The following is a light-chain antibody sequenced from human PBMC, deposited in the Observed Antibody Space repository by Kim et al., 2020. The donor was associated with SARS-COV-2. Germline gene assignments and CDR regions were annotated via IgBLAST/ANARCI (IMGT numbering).Light chain of an antibody. CDR3: QAWDSATVV. CDR2: QDL. V-gene: IGLV3-1*01. CDR1: KLGDKY. J-gene: IGLJ2*01. Sequence: VSPGQTASITCSGDKLGDKYVCWYQQKPGQSPVLIIYQDLKRPSGIPERFSGSNSGSTTTLTISGTQASDEGDYYCQAWDSATVVFGGGTQLTVL.